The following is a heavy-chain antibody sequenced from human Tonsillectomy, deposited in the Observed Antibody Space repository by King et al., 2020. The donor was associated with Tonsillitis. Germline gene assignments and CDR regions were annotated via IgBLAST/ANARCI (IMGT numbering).Heavy chain of an antibody. J-gene: IGHJ6*02. CDR2: IDWDDDK. Sequence: VTLKESGPALVKPTQTLTLTCTFSGFSLSTSGMCVSWIRQPPGKALEWLARIDWDDDKYYSTSLKTRLTISKDTSKNQVVLTMTNMDPVDTATYYCARSTYSGSYSLYYYYYGMDVWGQGTTVTVSS. CDR1: GFSLSTSGMC. V-gene: IGHV2-70*11. D-gene: IGHD1-26*01. CDR3: ARSTYSGSYSLYYYYYGMDV.